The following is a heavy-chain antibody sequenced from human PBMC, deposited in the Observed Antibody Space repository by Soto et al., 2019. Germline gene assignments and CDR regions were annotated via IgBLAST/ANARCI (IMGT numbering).Heavy chain of an antibody. CDR2: ISYSGTT. D-gene: IGHD5-18*01. CDR3: ARGSGYSYGPYYFDY. V-gene: IGHV4-31*03. J-gene: IGHJ4*02. Sequence: QVPLQESGPGLVKPSQTLSLTCTVSGGSISSEGYYWSWFRQLPGKGLEWIGDISYSGTTYHNPSLRSRLTLSGDASKNQFSLKLSSVTAADTALYYCARGSGYSYGPYYFDYWGQGTLVTVSS. CDR1: GGSISSEGYY.